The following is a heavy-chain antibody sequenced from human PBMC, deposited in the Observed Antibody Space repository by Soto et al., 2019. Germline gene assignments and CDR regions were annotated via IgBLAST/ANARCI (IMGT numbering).Heavy chain of an antibody. D-gene: IGHD1-26*01. J-gene: IGHJ5*02. V-gene: IGHV2-5*01. CDR3: ALRDGADNWFDP. Sequence: PALGKPTQTLTLTCTFSGFSLGTSGVGVGWIRQPPGKALEWLALIYWNDDKRYSPSLKSRLTITKDTSKNQVVLTMTNMDPVDTATYYCALRDGADNWFDPWGQGTLVTVSS. CDR2: IYWNDDK. CDR1: GFSLGTSGVG.